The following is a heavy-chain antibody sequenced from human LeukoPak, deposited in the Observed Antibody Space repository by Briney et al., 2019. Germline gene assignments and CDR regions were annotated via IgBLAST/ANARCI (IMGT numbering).Heavy chain of an antibody. CDR3: AKVVVSGNGDYFDF. CDR2: ISSSSSTI. D-gene: IGHD2-8*01. Sequence: LSGGSLRLSCAASGFTFSSYSMNWVRQAPGKGLEWVSYISSSSSTIYYADSVKGRFTISRDNAKNSLYLQMNSLRAEDTAIYYCAKVVVSGNGDYFDFWGQGTLVTVAS. CDR1: GFTFSSYS. V-gene: IGHV3-48*01. J-gene: IGHJ4*02.